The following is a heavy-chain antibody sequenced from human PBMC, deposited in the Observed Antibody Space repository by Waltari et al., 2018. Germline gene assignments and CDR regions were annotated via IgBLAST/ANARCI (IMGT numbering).Heavy chain of an antibody. CDR2: IYYGGST. V-gene: IGHV4-39*07. CDR3: AETQRWFDP. Sequence: QLQLQESGPGLVKHSETLSLTCTVSGGSISSSRYYLGWIRQPPGKGLEWLGSIYYGGSTDFNPSLKSRVHDSVDTAKNHLSLKLSSVTAVDTAVYYCAETQRWFDPWGQGTLVTVSS. J-gene: IGHJ5*02. CDR1: GGSISSSRYY.